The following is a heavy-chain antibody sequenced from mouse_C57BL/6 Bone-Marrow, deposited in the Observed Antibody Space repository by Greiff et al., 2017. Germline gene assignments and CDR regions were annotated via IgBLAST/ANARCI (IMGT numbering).Heavy chain of an antibody. Sequence: VQLQQSGAELARPGASVKLSCKASGYTFTSYGISWVKQRTGQGLEWIGEIYPRSGNTYYNEKFKGKATLTAAKSSSTAYMELRSLTSEDAAVYFCARYGNYWYFDVWGTGTTVTVSS. CDR1: GYTFTSYG. J-gene: IGHJ1*03. D-gene: IGHD2-1*01. CDR2: IYPRSGNT. V-gene: IGHV1-81*01. CDR3: ARYGNYWYFDV.